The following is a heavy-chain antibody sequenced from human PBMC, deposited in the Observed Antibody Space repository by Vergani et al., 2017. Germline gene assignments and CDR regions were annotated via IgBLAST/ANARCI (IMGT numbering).Heavy chain of an antibody. CDR3: ARAPYYYDSSDDAFDI. CDR1: GGSISSSSYY. D-gene: IGHD3-22*01. J-gene: IGHJ3*02. CDR2: IYYSGST. Sequence: QLQLQESGPGLVKPSETLSLTCTVSGGSISSSSYYWGWIRQPPGKGLEWIGSIYYSGSTYYNPSLKSRVTISVDTSKNQFSLKLSSVTAADTAVYYCARAPYYYDSSDDAFDIWGQGTMVTVSS. V-gene: IGHV4-39*01.